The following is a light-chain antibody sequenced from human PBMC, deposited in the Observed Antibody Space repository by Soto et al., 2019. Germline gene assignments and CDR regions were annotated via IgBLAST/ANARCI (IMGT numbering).Light chain of an antibody. CDR1: QSVLHSSNGKNY. Sequence: DLVLSRSPDSLAVSLGESSTINCKSSQSVLHSSNGKNYLAWYQQKPGQPPKLLIYWASIRESGVPDRFSGSGSGTDFTLTISSLQAEDVAVYSCQPYDATPLFGGGTKVDIK. CDR2: WAS. J-gene: IGKJ4*01. V-gene: IGKV4-1*01. CDR3: QPYDATPL.